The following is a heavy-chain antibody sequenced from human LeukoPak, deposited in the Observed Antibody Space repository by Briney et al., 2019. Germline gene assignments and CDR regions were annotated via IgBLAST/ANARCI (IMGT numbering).Heavy chain of an antibody. D-gene: IGHD3-22*01. CDR3: ARDSGGYGVDY. Sequence: SETLSLTCTVSGGSISSGDYYWSWIRQPPGKGLEWIGSIYYSGSTYYNPSLKSRVTISVDTSKNQFSLKLSSVTAADTAVYYCARDSGGYGVDYWGQGTLVTVSS. CDR1: GGSISSGDYY. CDR2: IYYSGST. J-gene: IGHJ4*02. V-gene: IGHV4-39*01.